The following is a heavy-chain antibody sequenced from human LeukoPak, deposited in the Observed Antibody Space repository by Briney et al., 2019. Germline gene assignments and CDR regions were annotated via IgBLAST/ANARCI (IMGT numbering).Heavy chain of an antibody. Sequence: GGSLRLSCAASGFTVSSNYMSWVRQAPGKGLEWVSVIYSGGSTYYADSVKGRFTISRDNSKNTLYLQMNSLRAEDTAVYYCAREIAVAGTSNWFDPWGQGTLVTVSS. CDR1: GFTVSSNY. D-gene: IGHD6-19*01. J-gene: IGHJ5*02. CDR2: IYSGGST. V-gene: IGHV3-66*01. CDR3: AREIAVAGTSNWFDP.